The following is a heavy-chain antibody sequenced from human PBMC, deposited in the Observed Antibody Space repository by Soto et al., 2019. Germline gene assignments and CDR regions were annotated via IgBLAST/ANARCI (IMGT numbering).Heavy chain of an antibody. CDR2: IYYSGST. Sequence: SETLSLTCTVSGGSISSYYWSWIRQPPGKGLEWIGYIYYSGSTNYNPSLKSRVTISVDTSKNQFPLKLSSVTAADTAVYYCARLLVVPAAIRYYYYGMDVRGQGTTVTVTS. J-gene: IGHJ6*02. D-gene: IGHD2-2*01. CDR3: ARLLVVPAAIRYYYYGMDV. CDR1: GGSISSYY. V-gene: IGHV4-59*08.